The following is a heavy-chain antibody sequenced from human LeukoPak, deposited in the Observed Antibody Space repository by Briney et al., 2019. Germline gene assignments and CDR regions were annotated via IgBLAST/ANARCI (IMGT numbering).Heavy chain of an antibody. CDR3: AKSTCGGDCSRWFDP. V-gene: IGHV3-23*01. CDR2: ISGSGGSA. Sequence: GGSLRLSCAASGFTFSSYAMSWVRQAPGKGLEWVSAISGSGGSAYYADSVKGRLTVSRDNSKNTLYLRMNSLRAEDTAIYYCAKSTCGGDCSRWFDPWGQGTLVTVSS. CDR1: GFTFSSYA. D-gene: IGHD2-21*02. J-gene: IGHJ5*02.